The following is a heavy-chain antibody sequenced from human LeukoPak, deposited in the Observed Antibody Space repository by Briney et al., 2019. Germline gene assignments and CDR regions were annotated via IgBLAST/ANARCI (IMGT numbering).Heavy chain of an antibody. V-gene: IGHV4-59*01. CDR2: IYSSGST. CDR3: ARERKASGYLHYFDY. J-gene: IGHJ4*02. CDR1: GFTFSSYA. Sequence: GSLRLSCAASGFTFSSYAMYWIRQPPGKGLEWIGYIYSSGSTNYNPSLKSRVTISVDTSKNQFSLNLSSVTAADTAVYYCARERKASGYLHYFDYWGQGTLVTV. D-gene: IGHD3-22*01.